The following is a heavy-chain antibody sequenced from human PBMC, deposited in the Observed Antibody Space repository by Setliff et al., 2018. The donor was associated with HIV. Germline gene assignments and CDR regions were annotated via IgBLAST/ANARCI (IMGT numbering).Heavy chain of an antibody. CDR3: ARVRGRQPLLYVGYMDV. Sequence: SVKVSCKASGGTFGSYAISWVRQAPGQGLEWMGGIIPIFDTAKYAQRFQGRVTITADESTTTAYMELSSLRSEDTAVYYCARVRGRQPLLYVGYMDVWGKGATVTVSS. J-gene: IGHJ6*03. D-gene: IGHD2-2*02. V-gene: IGHV1-69*13. CDR1: GGTFGSYA. CDR2: IIPIFDTA.